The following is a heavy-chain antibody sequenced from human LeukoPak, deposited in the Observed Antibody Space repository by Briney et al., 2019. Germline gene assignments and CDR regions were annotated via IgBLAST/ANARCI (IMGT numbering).Heavy chain of an antibody. D-gene: IGHD5-18*01. V-gene: IGHV1-46*03. J-gene: IGHJ4*02. CDR3: AGGQLWIFDY. CDR1: GYSFTSKY. Sequence: GASVKVSCKASGYSFTSKYMHWVRQDPGQGPEWMGIINPSGGSTSYPQKFQGRFTMTRDTSTSTVYMELSSLKSEDTAVYYCAGGQLWIFDYWGQGTLVTVSS. CDR2: INPSGGST.